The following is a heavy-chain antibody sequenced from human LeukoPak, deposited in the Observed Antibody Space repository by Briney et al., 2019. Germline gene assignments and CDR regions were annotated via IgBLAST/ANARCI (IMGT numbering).Heavy chain of an antibody. Sequence: APVTVSCKASGYTFTTYGITWVRQAPGQGLEWMGWISAYNGNTNYAQNFQGRVALTTDTSTNTAYMELRSLRSDDTAVYYCARAPGGPTPFDYWGQGTLVTVSS. CDR3: ARAPGGPTPFDY. D-gene: IGHD4-23*01. J-gene: IGHJ4*02. V-gene: IGHV1-18*01. CDR1: GYTFTTYG. CDR2: ISAYNGNT.